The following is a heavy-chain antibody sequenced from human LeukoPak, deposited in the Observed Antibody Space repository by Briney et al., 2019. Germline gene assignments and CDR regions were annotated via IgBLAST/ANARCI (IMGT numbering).Heavy chain of an antibody. V-gene: IGHV1-69*13. J-gene: IGHJ4*02. CDR1: GGTFSSYA. Sequence: GASVKVSCKASGGTFSSYAISWVRQAPGQGLEWMGGIIPIFGTANYAQKFQGRVTITADESTSTAYMELSSLRSEDTAVYYCARVQYSSSWRYYFDYWGQGTLVTVSS. D-gene: IGHD6-13*01. CDR2: IIPIFGTA. CDR3: ARVQYSSSWRYYFDY.